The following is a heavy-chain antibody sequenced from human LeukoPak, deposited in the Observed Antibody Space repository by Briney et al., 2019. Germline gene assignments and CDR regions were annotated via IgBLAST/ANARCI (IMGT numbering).Heavy chain of an antibody. CDR3: AKKLVGSYPFDY. V-gene: IGHV3-23*01. J-gene: IGHJ4*02. Sequence: GGSLRLSCAASGFTFNTYAMSWVRQAPGKGLEWVSVISGSGGTSYYADSVKGRFTISRDNSKNTLYLQMNSLRAEDTAVYYCAKKLVGSYPFDYWGQGTLVTVS. CDR1: GFTFNTYA. CDR2: ISGSGGTS. D-gene: IGHD1-26*01.